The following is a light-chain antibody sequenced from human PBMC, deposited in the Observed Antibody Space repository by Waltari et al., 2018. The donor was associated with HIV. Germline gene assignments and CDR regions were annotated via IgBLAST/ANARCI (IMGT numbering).Light chain of an antibody. J-gene: IGKJ2*01. Sequence: DIVMTHSPDSLPVSLGARSTFTFKSIQSVLYRSNNKNYLAWYQQKPGQPPTLLIYWASTRNSGVPDRFSGSGSGTDFTLNISSLQAEDVAVYYCQQYYSPPYTFGQGTKLGIK. CDR1: QSVLYRSNNKNY. CDR3: QQYYSPPYT. V-gene: IGKV4-1*01. CDR2: WAS.